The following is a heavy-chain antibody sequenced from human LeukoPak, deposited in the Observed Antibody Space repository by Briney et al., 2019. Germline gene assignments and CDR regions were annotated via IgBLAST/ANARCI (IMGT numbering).Heavy chain of an antibody. J-gene: IGHJ4*02. CDR1: GFTSSDSS. V-gene: IGHV3-73*01. D-gene: IGHD1-26*01. CDR3: TRWDSVVGTKRPFDF. CDR2: IRNKADSYAT. Sequence: GGSLRLSCAASGFTSSDSSMHWVRQASGKGLEWVGRIRNKADSYATAYAASVKGRFTISRDDSKNTAYLQMNSLKTEDTAVYYCTRWDSVVGTKRPFDFWGQGALVTVSS.